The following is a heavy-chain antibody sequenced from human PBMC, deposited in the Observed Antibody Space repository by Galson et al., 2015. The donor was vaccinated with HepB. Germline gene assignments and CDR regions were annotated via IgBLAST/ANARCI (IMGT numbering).Heavy chain of an antibody. CDR1: GFSRYW. Sequence: SLRLSCAASGFSRYWMHWVRQVPGKGLGWVSRINSDGSSTSYADSVNGRFTISRDNAKTTLYLQMNSLRAEDTAVYYCAREEVGATSTFRRYFDYWGQGTLVTVSS. J-gene: IGHJ4*02. CDR3: AREEVGATSTFRRYFDY. CDR2: INSDGSST. V-gene: IGHV3-74*01. D-gene: IGHD1-26*01.